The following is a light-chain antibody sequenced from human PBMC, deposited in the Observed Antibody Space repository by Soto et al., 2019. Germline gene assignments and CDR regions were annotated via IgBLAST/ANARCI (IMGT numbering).Light chain of an antibody. Sequence: ESQMTQSPCTRAASVGDRVTITCRASQSISSWLAWYQQKPGKAPKLLIYAASSLQSGVPSRFSGSGSGTDFTLTISSLQPEDFATYYCQQSYSTPRTFGQGTKVDIK. CDR3: QQSYSTPRT. J-gene: IGKJ1*01. V-gene: IGKV1-39*01. CDR2: AAS. CDR1: QSISSW.